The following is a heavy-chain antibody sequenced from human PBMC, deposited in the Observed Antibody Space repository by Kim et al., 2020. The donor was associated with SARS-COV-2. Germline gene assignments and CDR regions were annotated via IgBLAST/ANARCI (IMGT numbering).Heavy chain of an antibody. V-gene: IGHV3-21*01. J-gene: IGHJ3*02. D-gene: IGHD4-17*01. Sequence: YYADAVKGRLTISRDNAKNSLYLQMNSLRAEDTAVYYCASLLTTVGAFDIWGQGTMVTVSS. CDR3: ASLLTTVGAFDI.